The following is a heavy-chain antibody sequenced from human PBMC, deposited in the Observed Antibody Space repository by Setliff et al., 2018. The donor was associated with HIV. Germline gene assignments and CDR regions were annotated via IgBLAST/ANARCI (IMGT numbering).Heavy chain of an antibody. Sequence: SETLSLTCNVSGGSISSYYWNWIRQPPGKGLEWIGYIYYSAGTNYHPSLKSRVTISADKSKNQFSLKLRSVTAADTAVYYCARGSSGWTFDYWGQGTLVTVSS. V-gene: IGHV4-59*01. D-gene: IGHD6-19*01. CDR1: GGSISSYY. J-gene: IGHJ4*02. CDR3: ARGSSGWTFDY. CDR2: IYYSAGT.